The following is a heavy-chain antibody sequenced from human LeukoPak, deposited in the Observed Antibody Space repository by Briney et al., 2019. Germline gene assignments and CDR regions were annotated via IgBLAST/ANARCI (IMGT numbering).Heavy chain of an antibody. Sequence: PGGSLRLSCAASGFTFSNYGMHWVRQAPGKGLEWVAFMRYDGSDEYYADSVKGRFTISRDNSKNTPYLQMNSLRAEDTAVYYCAKTSGSYVDYWGQGTLVTVSS. V-gene: IGHV3-30*02. J-gene: IGHJ4*02. CDR2: MRYDGSDE. CDR1: GFTFSNYG. D-gene: IGHD1-26*01. CDR3: AKTSGSYVDY.